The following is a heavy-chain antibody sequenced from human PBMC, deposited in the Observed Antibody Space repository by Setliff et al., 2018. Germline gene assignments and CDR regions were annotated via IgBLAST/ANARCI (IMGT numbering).Heavy chain of an antibody. CDR2: IYYSGST. Sequence: PSETLSLTCTVSGGSISSGGYYWSWIRQHPGKGLEWIGYIYYSGSTYYNPSLKSRVTISVDTSKNQFSLKLSPVTAADTAVYYCARDPLTTNRRRAFDIWGQGTMVTVSS. CDR3: ARDPLTTNRRRAFDI. J-gene: IGHJ3*02. D-gene: IGHD4-17*01. V-gene: IGHV4-31*03. CDR1: GGSISSGGYY.